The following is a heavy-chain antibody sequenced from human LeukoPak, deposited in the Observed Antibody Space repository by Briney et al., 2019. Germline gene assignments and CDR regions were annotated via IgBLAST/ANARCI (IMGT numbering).Heavy chain of an antibody. V-gene: IGHV3-48*03. CDR2: ISSSGSTI. CDR1: GFTFSSYE. J-gene: IGHJ3*02. CDR3: ARGEDYGDPDAFDI. D-gene: IGHD4-17*01. Sequence: GGSLRLSCAASGFTFSSYEMNWVRQAPGKGLEWVSYISSSGSTIYYADSVKGRFTISRDNAKNSLYLQMNSLRAEDTAVYYCARGEDYGDPDAFDIWGQGTMVTVSS.